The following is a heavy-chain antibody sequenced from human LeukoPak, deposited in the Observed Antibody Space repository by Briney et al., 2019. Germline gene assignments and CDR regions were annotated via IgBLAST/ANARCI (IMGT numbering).Heavy chain of an antibody. CDR1: GFTFSSYG. CDR3: AREEKDGTDNWNGITPFGY. Sequence: GGSLRLSCAASGFTFSSYGMHWVRQAPGKGLEWVAVIWYDGSNKYYADSVKGRFTISRDNSKNTLYLQMNSLRAEDTAVYYCAREEKDGTDNWNGITPFGYWGQGTLVTVSS. V-gene: IGHV3-33*01. J-gene: IGHJ4*02. CDR2: IWYDGSNK. D-gene: IGHD1-1*01.